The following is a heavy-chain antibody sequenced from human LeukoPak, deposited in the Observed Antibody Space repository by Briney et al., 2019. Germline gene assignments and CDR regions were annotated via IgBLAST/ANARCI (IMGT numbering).Heavy chain of an antibody. CDR2: IYYTGST. D-gene: IGHD6-19*01. CDR1: GGSISSYY. J-gene: IGHJ4*02. CDR3: ARAGPYSSGWQYVDY. V-gene: IGHV4-59*01. Sequence: PSETLSLTCTVSGGSISSYYWSWIRQPPGKGLEWIGYIYYTGSTTYNPSLKSRVTMSVDTSKNQFSPKLSSVTAADTAVYYCARAGPYSSGWQYVDYWGQGTLVTVSS.